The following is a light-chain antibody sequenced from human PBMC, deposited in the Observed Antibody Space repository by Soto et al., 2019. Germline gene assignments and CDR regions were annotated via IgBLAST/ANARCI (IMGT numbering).Light chain of an antibody. V-gene: IGKV1-5*01. Sequence: DIQMTQSPSTLSASVGDRVTITCRASQSISSWLAWYQQKPGKAPKLLIYDASSLESGVPSRFSGSGSGTEFTLTISSLQPDDLATYYCQQYNSYLTFGQGTKVEIK. CDR3: QQYNSYLT. CDR2: DAS. J-gene: IGKJ1*01. CDR1: QSISSW.